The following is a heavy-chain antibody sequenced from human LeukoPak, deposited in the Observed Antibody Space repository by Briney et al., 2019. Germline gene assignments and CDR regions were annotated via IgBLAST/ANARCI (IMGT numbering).Heavy chain of an antibody. Sequence: RASETLSLTCTFSDGDIYTSPYYWGWIRQPPGKGLEWIGSVYYSGSTYYNPSLKSRVTISIDTSKKQFSLKVNSVTAADTAVYYRARFFKGGDNGDYSDYWGQGTLVTVSS. CDR3: ARFFKGGDNGDYSDY. CDR1: DGDIYTSPYY. J-gene: IGHJ4*02. V-gene: IGHV4-39*01. CDR2: VYYSGST. D-gene: IGHD4-17*01.